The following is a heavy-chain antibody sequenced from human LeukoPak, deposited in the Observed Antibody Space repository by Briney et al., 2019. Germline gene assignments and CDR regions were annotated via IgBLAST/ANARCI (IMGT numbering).Heavy chain of an antibody. CDR1: GYTFTSYD. D-gene: IGHD2-21*01. CDR3: ARVADYSNWFDP. V-gene: IGHV1-8*01. J-gene: IGHJ5*02. CDR2: MNPNSGNT. Sequence: ASVKVSCKASGYTFTSYDINWVRQATGQGLEWMGWMNPNSGNTGYAQKFQGRVTMTRNTSISTAYMELSSLRSEDTAVYYCARVADYSNWFDPWVQGTLVTVSS.